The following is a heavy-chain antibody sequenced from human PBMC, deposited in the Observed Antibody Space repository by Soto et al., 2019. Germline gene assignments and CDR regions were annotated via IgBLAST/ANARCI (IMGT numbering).Heavy chain of an antibody. CDR1: GGSISSYY. Sequence: PSETLSLTYTVSGGSISSYYWSWIRQPPGKGLEWIGYIYYSGSTNYNPSLKSRVTISVDTSKNQFSLKLSSVTAADTAVYYCARGGPGGFQAYWGQGTLVTVSS. CDR3: ARGGPGGFQAY. J-gene: IGHJ4*02. V-gene: IGHV4-59*01. CDR2: IYYSGST. D-gene: IGHD3-16*01.